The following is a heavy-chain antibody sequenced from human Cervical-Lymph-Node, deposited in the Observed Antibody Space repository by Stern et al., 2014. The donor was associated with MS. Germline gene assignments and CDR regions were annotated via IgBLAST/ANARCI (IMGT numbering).Heavy chain of an antibody. V-gene: IGHV1-69*01. CDR2: LIPIIDIT. J-gene: IGHJ4*02. CDR3: ARASLTSGYYYSHLEY. Sequence: VQLVQSGAEVKKPGSSVKVSCKASGCTFSNYATSWVRQVPGQGLEWVGGLIPIIDITHYAQKFQGRVTIAADASTSTAYMELNSLTHEDTAVYYCARASLTSGYYYSHLEYWGQGTLVTVSS. D-gene: IGHD3-22*01. CDR1: GCTFSNYA.